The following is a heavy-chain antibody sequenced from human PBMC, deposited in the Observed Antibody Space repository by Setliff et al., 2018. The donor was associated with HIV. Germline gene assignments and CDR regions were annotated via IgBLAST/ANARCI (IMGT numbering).Heavy chain of an antibody. J-gene: IGHJ4*02. D-gene: IGHD3-10*01. CDR2: INLSRST. Sequence: SETLSLTCTVSGGSIISGDHYWSWIRQPPGKGLEWIGEINLSRSTDYNPSLKSRVTISVDTSKNQFSLRLSSVTAGDTAVYYCTRRRGPMVRGVDLTPSYYFDYWGQGTLVTVSS. CDR1: GGSIISGDHY. CDR3: TRRRGPMVRGVDLTPSYYFDY. V-gene: IGHV4-39*07.